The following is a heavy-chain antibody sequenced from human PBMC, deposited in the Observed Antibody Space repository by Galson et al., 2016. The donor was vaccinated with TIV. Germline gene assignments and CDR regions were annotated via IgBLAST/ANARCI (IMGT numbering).Heavy chain of an antibody. CDR3: ARMSLLGALDV. D-gene: IGHD3-16*01. J-gene: IGHJ3*01. Sequence: QSGAEVKKPGESLKISCKDSGYNFRSYWIAWVRQMPGKGFEWLGIIFPNDSDIRYSPYFRGLVTMSADKSTSTAYLQCSSLKASDTAMHYCARMSLLGALDVWGQGTMVIVSS. CDR2: IFPNDSDI. CDR1: GYNFRSYW. V-gene: IGHV5-51*03.